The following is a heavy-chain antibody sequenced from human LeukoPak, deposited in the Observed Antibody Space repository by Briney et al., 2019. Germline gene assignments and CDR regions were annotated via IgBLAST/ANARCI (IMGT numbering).Heavy chain of an antibody. Sequence: ASVKVSCKASGYAFTNYAISWVRQAPGQGLEWMGWISVYNGNTNYAQKLQGRVTMTADTSTTTAYMELRSLRSDDTAVYYCARGHCSSATCRHFDYWGQGALVTVSS. J-gene: IGHJ4*02. CDR1: GYAFTNYA. V-gene: IGHV1-18*01. D-gene: IGHD2-2*01. CDR2: ISVYNGNT. CDR3: ARGHCSSATCRHFDY.